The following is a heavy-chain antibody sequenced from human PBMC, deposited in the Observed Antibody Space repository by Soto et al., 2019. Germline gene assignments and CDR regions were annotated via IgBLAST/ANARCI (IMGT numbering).Heavy chain of an antibody. CDR3: ARYIRYYDSSGYGL. J-gene: IGHJ3*01. Sequence: QVQLQESGPGLVKPSQTLSLTCTVSGGSISSGGYYWSWIRQHPGKGLEWIGNIYYSGSTYYNPSLRSRVTSSVDTSKKQFSLKLSSVTAADTAVYYCARYIRYYDSSGYGLWGRGTMVTVSS. D-gene: IGHD3-22*01. CDR2: IYYSGST. V-gene: IGHV4-31*03. CDR1: GGSISSGGYY.